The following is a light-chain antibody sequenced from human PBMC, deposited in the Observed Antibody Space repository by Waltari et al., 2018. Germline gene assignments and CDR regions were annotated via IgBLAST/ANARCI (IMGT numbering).Light chain of an antibody. Sequence: QSALLQPAPVSGSPGQSIPIPCLGPSSYVEGYHSFSCYPHHPGKAPKVIIYDVSQRPSGVSNRFSGSKSGNTASLTISGLQPEDEADYFCCSYAGNYIHVLFGGGTKLTVL. CDR2: DVS. J-gene: IGLJ2*01. CDR3: CSYAGNYIHVL. CDR1: SSYVEGYHS. V-gene: IGLV2-23*02.